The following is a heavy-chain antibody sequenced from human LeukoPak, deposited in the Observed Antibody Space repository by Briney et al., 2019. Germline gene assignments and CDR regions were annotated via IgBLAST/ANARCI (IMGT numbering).Heavy chain of an antibody. J-gene: IGHJ3*02. Sequence: GGSLRLSCAASGFTFSSYAMSWVRQMPGKGLEWMGIIYPGDSDTRYSPSFQGQVTISADKSISTAYLQWSSLRASDTAMYYCARRNDAFDIWGQGTMVTVSS. V-gene: IGHV5-51*01. CDR1: GFTFSSYA. CDR2: IYPGDSDT. CDR3: ARRNDAFDI.